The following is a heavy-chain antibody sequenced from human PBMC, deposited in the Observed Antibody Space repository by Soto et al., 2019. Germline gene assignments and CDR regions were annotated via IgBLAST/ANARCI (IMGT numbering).Heavy chain of an antibody. Sequence: QVHLVQSGAEVKNPGASVKVSCKASGYSFTRYGIGWARQAPGQGLEWMGRINAYNGNTNYAQNLQGTLTLTTDTSPTTAYMELRSLRSNDPAIYYCAMVDVYVTPSPQDVWGQGTTVTVSS. D-gene: IGHD3-16*01. J-gene: IGHJ6*02. CDR1: GYSFTRYG. CDR3: AMVDVYVTPSPQDV. V-gene: IGHV1-18*01. CDR2: INAYNGNT.